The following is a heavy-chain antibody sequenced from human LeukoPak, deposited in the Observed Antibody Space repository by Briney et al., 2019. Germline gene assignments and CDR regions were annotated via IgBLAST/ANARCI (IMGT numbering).Heavy chain of an antibody. V-gene: IGHV4-39*01. CDR2: IYYSGST. D-gene: IGHD6-13*01. CDR1: GGSISSSSHY. J-gene: IGHJ6*02. Sequence: ASETLSLTCTVSGGSISSSSHYWGWIRQPPGMGLEWIGSIYYSGSTYYNPSLKSRVTISADTSKNQFSLKLSSVTAADTAVYYCASERIAAAGTAYYYYGMDVWGQGTTVTVSS. CDR3: ASERIAAAGTAYYYYGMDV.